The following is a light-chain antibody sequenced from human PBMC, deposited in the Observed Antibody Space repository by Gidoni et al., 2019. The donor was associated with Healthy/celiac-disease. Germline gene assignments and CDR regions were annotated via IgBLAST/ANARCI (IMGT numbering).Light chain of an antibody. J-gene: IGKJ1*01. CDR3: QQYGSSTTWT. CDR2: GAS. CDR1: QSVSSSY. Sequence: IVLTQSPDTLSLSPGESATLSCRASQSVSSSYLAWYQQKPGQAPRLLIYGASSRATGIPDRFSGSGSGTDFTLTISRLEPEDFAVYYCQQYGSSTTWTFXQXTKVEIK. V-gene: IGKV3-20*01.